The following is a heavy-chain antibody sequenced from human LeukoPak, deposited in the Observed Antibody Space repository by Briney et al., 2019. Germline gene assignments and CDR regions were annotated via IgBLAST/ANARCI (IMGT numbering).Heavy chain of an antibody. D-gene: IGHD5-18*01. J-gene: IGHJ3*02. Sequence: PGESLQISCQGSGSPFTSYWIGWVRQVPGKGLEWMGIIYPGDSDTRYSPSFQGQVTVSADKSISTAYLQWSSLKASDTAMYYCARHGSAFVDTAMVFAFDIWGQGTMVTVSS. CDR1: GSPFTSYW. CDR2: IYPGDSDT. V-gene: IGHV5-51*01. CDR3: ARHGSAFVDTAMVFAFDI.